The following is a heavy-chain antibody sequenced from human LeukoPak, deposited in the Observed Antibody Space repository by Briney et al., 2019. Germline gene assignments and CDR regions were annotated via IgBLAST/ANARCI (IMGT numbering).Heavy chain of an antibody. CDR2: ISSSSSYI. CDR1: GFTFSSYS. J-gene: IGHJ4*02. CDR3: ARDPRGLVGATAN. D-gene: IGHD1-26*01. V-gene: IGHV3-21*01. Sequence: GGSLRLSCAASGFTFSSYSMNWVRQAPGKGLEWVSSISSSSSYIYYADSVKGRFTISRDNAKNSLYLQMNSLRAEDTAVYYCARDPRGLVGATANWGQGTLVTVSS.